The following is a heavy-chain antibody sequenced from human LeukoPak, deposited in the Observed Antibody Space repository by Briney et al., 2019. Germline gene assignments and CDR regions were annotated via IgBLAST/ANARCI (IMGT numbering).Heavy chain of an antibody. CDR3: ARISVRYSSGWNWFDP. V-gene: IGHV1-2*02. J-gene: IGHJ5*02. Sequence: ASVKVSCKASGYTFTGYYMHWVRQAPGQGLEWMGWINPNSGGTNYAQKFQGRVTMTRDTSISTAYMELSRLRSDDTAVYYCARISVRYSSGWNWFDPWGQGTLVTVSS. CDR2: INPNSGGT. CDR1: GYTFTGYY. D-gene: IGHD6-19*01.